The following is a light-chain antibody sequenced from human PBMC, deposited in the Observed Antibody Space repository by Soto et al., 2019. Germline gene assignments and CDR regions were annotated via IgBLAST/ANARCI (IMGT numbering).Light chain of an antibody. Sequence: EIVLTQSPATLSLSPGERATLSCRASQSVSTSLAWYQQKPGQAPRLLIYDASNRATGIPARFSGCGSGTDFRLTVSSLEPEDFALYYCQQRSNWPWTFGQGTKVEIK. CDR2: DAS. CDR3: QQRSNWPWT. V-gene: IGKV3-11*01. J-gene: IGKJ1*01. CDR1: QSVSTS.